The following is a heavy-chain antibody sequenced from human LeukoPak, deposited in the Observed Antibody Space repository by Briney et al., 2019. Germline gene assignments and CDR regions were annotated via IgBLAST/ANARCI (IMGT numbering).Heavy chain of an antibody. CDR1: EYTFTGYY. CDR2: INPNSGGT. V-gene: IGHV1-2*02. J-gene: IGHJ4*02. D-gene: IGHD2-2*01. CDR3: ARARTKDYCSSTSCQRDYFDY. Sequence: GASVKVSCKASEYTFTGYYIHWVRQAPGQGLEWMGWINPNSGGTNYAQKFQGRVTMTRDTSISTAYMELSRLRSDDTAVYYCARARTKDYCSSTSCQRDYFDYWGQGTLVTVSS.